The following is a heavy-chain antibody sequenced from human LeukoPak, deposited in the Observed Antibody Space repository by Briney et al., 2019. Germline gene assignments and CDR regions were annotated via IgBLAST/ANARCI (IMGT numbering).Heavy chain of an antibody. CDR3: ASRAASVTLGY. V-gene: IGHV1-2*06. CDR1: GYTFSGYQ. J-gene: IGHJ4*02. D-gene: IGHD2-15*01. Sequence: ASVRVSCKASGYTFSGYQVHWLRQAPGQGLEWMGRMNPSSGVTNYAQKFQGRVTMTRDTSINTAYLDLSALKSDDTAVYYCASRAASVTLGYWGQGILVTVSS. CDR2: MNPSSGVT.